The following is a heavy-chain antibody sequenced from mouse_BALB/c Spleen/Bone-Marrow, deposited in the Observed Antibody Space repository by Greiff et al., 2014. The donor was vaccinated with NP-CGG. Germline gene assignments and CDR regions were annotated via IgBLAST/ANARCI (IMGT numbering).Heavy chain of an antibody. CDR1: GHTFTDYW. Sequence: QVQLQQSGAELVMPGASMKMSCKASGHTFTDYWMHWVKQRPGQGLEWIGAIDTSDSYTSYNQKFKGKATLTVDESSNTAYMQLSSLTSEDSAVYYCARSDYRYDPLAYWGQGTLVTVSA. J-gene: IGHJ3*01. D-gene: IGHD2-14*01. CDR2: IDTSDSYT. V-gene: IGHV1-69*01. CDR3: ARSDYRYDPLAY.